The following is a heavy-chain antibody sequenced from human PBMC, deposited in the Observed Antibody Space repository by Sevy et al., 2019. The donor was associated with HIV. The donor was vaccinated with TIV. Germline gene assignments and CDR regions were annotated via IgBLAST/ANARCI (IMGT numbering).Heavy chain of an antibody. CDR1: GFTFSSYW. V-gene: IGHV3-7*01. J-gene: IGHJ4*02. D-gene: IGHD6-25*01. CDR3: ARRGFRSLGRYFDY. CDR2: IKQDGSEK. Sequence: GGSLRLSCAASGFTFSSYWMSWVRQAPGKGLEWVANIKQDGSEKYDVDSVKGRFTISRDNAKNSLYLQMNSLRAEDTAVYYCARRGFRSLGRYFDYWGQGTLVTVSS.